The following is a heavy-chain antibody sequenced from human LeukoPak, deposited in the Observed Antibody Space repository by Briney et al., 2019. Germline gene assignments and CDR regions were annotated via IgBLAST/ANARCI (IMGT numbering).Heavy chain of an antibody. CDR3: ARSKERGYYYYYMGV. V-gene: IGHV3-30*01. CDR2: ISYDGSNK. CDR1: GFTFSNSW. Sequence: QPGGSLRLSCAASGFTFSNSWMHWVRQAPGKGLEWVAVISYDGSNKYYADSVKGRFTISRDNSKNTLYLQMNSLRAEDTAVYYCARSKERGYYYYYMGVWGKGTTVTVSS. J-gene: IGHJ6*03.